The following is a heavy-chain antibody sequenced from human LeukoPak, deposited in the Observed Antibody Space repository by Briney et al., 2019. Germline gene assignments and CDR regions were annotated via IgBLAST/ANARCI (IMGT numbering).Heavy chain of an antibody. CDR3: ARVRGTYGSGSSDY. Sequence: ASVKVSCKASGYTFTGYYMHWVRQAPGQGLEWMGWINPNSGGTNYAQKFQGRVTMTRDTSISTAYMELRSLTSDDTAVYYCARVRGTYGSGSSDYWGQGTLVTVSS. V-gene: IGHV1-2*02. J-gene: IGHJ4*02. D-gene: IGHD3-10*01. CDR2: INPNSGGT. CDR1: GYTFTGYY.